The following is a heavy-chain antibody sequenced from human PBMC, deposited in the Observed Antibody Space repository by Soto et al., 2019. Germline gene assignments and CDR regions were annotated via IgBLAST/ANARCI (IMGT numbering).Heavy chain of an antibody. V-gene: IGHV4-39*01. Sequence: SETLSLTCTVSGGSITSSSYWWGWIRQPPGKGLAWIGSISEGGYTHYNSSLKSRVTLSVDPSKNQFSLRLTSVTAADTALYYCARQKPNWLWSFDFWGQGILVTVSS. CDR3: ARQKPNWLWSFDF. CDR2: ISEGGYT. J-gene: IGHJ4*02. CDR1: GGSITSSSYW. D-gene: IGHD5-18*01.